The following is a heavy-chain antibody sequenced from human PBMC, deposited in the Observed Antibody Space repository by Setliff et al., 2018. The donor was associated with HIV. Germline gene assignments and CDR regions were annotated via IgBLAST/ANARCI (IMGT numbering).Heavy chain of an antibody. J-gene: IGHJ4*02. Sequence: GESLKISCVASGYTFTNHWIAWVRQTPGKGLEVMGIIYPIDSDTRYKSSFEGQVTISAGKSKSAVYLQWSSLKASDTAVYFCARLARTTYFDYWGQGAQVTVSS. D-gene: IGHD1-7*01. CDR1: GYTFTNHW. V-gene: IGHV5-51*01. CDR2: IYPIDSDT. CDR3: ARLARTTYFDY.